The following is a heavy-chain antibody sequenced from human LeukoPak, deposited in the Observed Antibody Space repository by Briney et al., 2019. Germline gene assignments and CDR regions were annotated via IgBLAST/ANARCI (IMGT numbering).Heavy chain of an antibody. CDR3: ARAPVTSCRGAYCYPFDY. CDR2: TSSSDAGT. CDR1: GFPLSSYA. Sequence: GGSLRLSCAASGFPLSSYAMSWVRQAPGKGLEWVSATSSSDAGTYYADSVRGRFTISSDNSKNTLYLQMNSLRVEDAAVYYCARAPVTSCRGAYCYPFDYWGQGTLVTVSS. J-gene: IGHJ4*02. D-gene: IGHD2-21*01. V-gene: IGHV3-23*01.